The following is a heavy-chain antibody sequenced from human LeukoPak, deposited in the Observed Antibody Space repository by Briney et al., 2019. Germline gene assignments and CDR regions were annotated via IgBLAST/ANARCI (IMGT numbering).Heavy chain of an antibody. D-gene: IGHD1-1*01. CDR3: AKGGLSGAGLDC. V-gene: IGHV3-23*01. Sequence: GGSPSLSCAPSGFTFSSYGMTWVRQAPGKGREWVSSISGSYYSTYYAASVKGRFTISRDNSKNTLSLQMNSLRAEDTAVYYCAKGGLSGAGLDCWG. CDR2: ISGSYYST. J-gene: IGHJ4*01. CDR1: GFTFSSYG.